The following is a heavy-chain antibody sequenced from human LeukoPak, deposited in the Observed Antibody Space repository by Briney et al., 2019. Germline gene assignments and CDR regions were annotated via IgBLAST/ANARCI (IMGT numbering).Heavy chain of an antibody. V-gene: IGHV3-53*01. Sequence: QPGGSLRLSCAASGFTVSSNYMSWVRQAPGKGLEWVSVIYSGGSTYYADSVKGRFTISRDNSKNTLYLQMNSLRPEDTAVYYCARDLPPAPWNGMDVWGQGTTVTVSS. CDR1: GFTVSSNY. CDR3: ARDLPPAPWNGMDV. D-gene: IGHD2-2*01. J-gene: IGHJ6*02. CDR2: IYSGGST.